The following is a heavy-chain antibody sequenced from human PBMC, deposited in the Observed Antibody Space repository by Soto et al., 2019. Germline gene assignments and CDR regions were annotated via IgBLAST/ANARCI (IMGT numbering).Heavy chain of an antibody. J-gene: IGHJ4*02. CDR2: IQDDGGDG. D-gene: IGHD6-19*01. CDR1: GFTFSPYW. CDR3: AGGSGWISDS. V-gene: IGHV3-7*05. Sequence: EVQLVESGGGLVQPGGSLRLSCAASGFTFSPYWMSWVRQAPGKGLEWVAIIQDDGGDGHYLEAVRGRFTISIDNAKKSLYLAMDSLRVEDTAVYYCAGGSGWISDSWGQGTLVTVSS.